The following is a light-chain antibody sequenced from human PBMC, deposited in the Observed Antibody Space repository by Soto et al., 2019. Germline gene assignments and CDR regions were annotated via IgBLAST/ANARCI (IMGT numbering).Light chain of an antibody. Sequence: IQLTQSPSSLSASVGDRVTINCRASQRISAWLAWYQQKPGKAPKLLIYHASTLESGVPSRFSGSGSGTEFTLTISSLQPDDFATYYCQQYNSYSFGQGTKVDIK. V-gene: IGKV1-5*01. CDR3: QQYNSYS. J-gene: IGKJ1*01. CDR1: QRISAW. CDR2: HAS.